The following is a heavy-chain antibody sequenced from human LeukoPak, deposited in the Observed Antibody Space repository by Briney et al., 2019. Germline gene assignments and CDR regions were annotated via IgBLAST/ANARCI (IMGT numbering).Heavy chain of an antibody. V-gene: IGHV3-23*01. CDR3: AKRGEGVSNTWYMNNWFDP. CDR1: GFTFSNYA. J-gene: IGHJ5*02. Sequence: GGSLRLSCAASGFTFSNYAMSWVRQAPGKGLEWVSVISGSGGSTYYADSVKGRFTISRDNSKNTLYLQMNNLRAEDTAVYYCAKRGEGVSNTWYMNNWFDPWGQGTLVTVSS. D-gene: IGHD6-13*01. CDR2: ISGSGGST.